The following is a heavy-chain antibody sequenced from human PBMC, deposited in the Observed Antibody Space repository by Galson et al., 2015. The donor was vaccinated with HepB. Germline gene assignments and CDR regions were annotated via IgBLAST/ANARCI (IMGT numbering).Heavy chain of an antibody. CDR1: GGSISRFY. CDR3: ARALFGVRGSGNYPRHFDS. Sequence: ETLSLTCTVSGGSISRFYWSWIRQPPGKGLEWIGHIFYRGSTTYNPSLQSRVTISVDTSRNQFSLKLTSVTAAVTAVYYCARALFGVRGSGNYPRHFDSWGQGTLVTVSS. CDR2: IFYRGST. V-gene: IGHV4-59*01. J-gene: IGHJ4*02. D-gene: IGHD3-10*01.